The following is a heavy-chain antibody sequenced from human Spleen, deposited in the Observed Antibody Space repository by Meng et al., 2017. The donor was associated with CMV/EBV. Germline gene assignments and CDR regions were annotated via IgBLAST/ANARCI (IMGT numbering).Heavy chain of an antibody. CDR1: GGTFSSYA. CDR2: INPNSGGT. D-gene: IGHD2-2*01. V-gene: IGHV1-2*02. CDR3: ARDRCSSTSCPRGYYGMDV. Sequence: ASVKVSCKASGGTFSSYAFSWVRQAPGQGLEWMGWINPNSGGTNYAQKFQGRVTMTRDTSISTAYMELSRLRSDDTAVYYCARDRCSSTSCPRGYYGMDVWGQGTTVTVSS. J-gene: IGHJ6*02.